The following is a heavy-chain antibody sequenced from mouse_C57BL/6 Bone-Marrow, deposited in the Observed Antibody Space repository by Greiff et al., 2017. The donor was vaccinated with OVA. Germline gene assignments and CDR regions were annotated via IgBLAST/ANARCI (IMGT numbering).Heavy chain of an antibody. CDR2: INPSSGYT. J-gene: IGHJ4*01. D-gene: IGHD1-1*01. Sequence: QVQLQQSGAELARPGASVKMSCKASGYTFTSYTMHWVKQRPGQGLEWIGYINPSSGYTKYNQKFKDKATLTADKSSSTAYMQLSSLTSEDSAVYYCARATVVAYYAMDYGGQGTSVTVSS. CDR1: GYTFTSYT. CDR3: ARATVVAYYAMDY. V-gene: IGHV1-4*01.